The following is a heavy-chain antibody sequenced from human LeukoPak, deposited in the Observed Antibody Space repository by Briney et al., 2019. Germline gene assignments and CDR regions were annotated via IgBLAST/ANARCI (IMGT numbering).Heavy chain of an antibody. CDR3: ARDQGVGRLGYYFDY. V-gene: IGHV1-46*01. CDR2: INPSGGTT. Sequence: ASVKVSCKASGYTFSTYYMHWVRQAPGQGLEWVGIINPSGGTTTYAQKFQGRVTMTTDTSTSTAYMELRSLRSDDTAVYYCARDQGVGRLGYYFDYWGQGTLVTVSS. J-gene: IGHJ4*02. CDR1: GYTFSTYY. D-gene: IGHD2-15*01.